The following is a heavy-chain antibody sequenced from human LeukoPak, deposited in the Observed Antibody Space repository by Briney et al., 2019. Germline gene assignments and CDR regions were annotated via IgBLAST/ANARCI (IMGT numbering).Heavy chain of an antibody. CDR3: ARGGVTTGNWFDP. Sequence: GGSLRLSCAASGFTVSSNYMSWVRQAPGKGLEWVSVIYSGGSTYYADSVKGRFTISRDNAKNSLYLQMNSLRAEDTAVYYCARGGVTTGNWFDPWGQGTLVTVSS. V-gene: IGHV3-66*01. CDR1: GFTVSSNY. CDR2: IYSGGST. J-gene: IGHJ5*02. D-gene: IGHD4-17*01.